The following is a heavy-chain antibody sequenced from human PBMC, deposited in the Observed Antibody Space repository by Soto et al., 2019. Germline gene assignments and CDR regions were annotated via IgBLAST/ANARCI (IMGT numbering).Heavy chain of an antibody. V-gene: IGHV5-51*01. CDR2: NFSGDSDI. Sequence: GGALEISCKGFGYSFSSYWVGWVGQMAGESLEGMGINFSGDSDIRYSPSFQGQVTISADKSISTAYLQWSSLKASDTAMYYCARKVSLTGDFDDWGQGALVTVSS. D-gene: IGHD3-9*01. CDR3: ARKVSLTGDFDD. CDR1: GYSFSSYW. J-gene: IGHJ4*02.